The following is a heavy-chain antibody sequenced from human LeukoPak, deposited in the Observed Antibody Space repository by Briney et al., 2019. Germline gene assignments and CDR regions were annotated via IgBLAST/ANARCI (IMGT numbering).Heavy chain of an antibody. CDR2: TYYSGST. CDR1: GGSISNYY. V-gene: IGHV4-59*08. Sequence: PSETLSLTCTVSGGSISNYYWSWIRQPPGRGLEWIGHTYYSGSTNYSPSLKSRVTISVDSSKNQFSLKLTSVTAADTAMYYCARHFASFDSWGQGTLVTVSS. CDR3: ARHFASFDS. J-gene: IGHJ4*02.